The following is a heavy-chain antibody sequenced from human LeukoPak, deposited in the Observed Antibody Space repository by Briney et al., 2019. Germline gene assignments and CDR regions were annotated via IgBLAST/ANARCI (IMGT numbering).Heavy chain of an antibody. CDR3: AKDESYYDSSGLFYY. CDR1: GFTFSIYC. V-gene: IGHV3-30*18. Sequence: GGSLSLSCTVSGFTFSIYCMHWVRHAAGRGREWGAVISYEGSNKYYADSVKGRITTSRDNSKNTLYLQMNRLRAEDTAVYYCAKDESYYDSSGLFYYWGQGSLVTASS. CDR2: ISYEGSNK. D-gene: IGHD3-22*01. J-gene: IGHJ4*02.